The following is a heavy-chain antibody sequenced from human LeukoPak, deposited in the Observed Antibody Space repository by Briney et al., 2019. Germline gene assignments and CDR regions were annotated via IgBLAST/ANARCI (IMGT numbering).Heavy chain of an antibody. Sequence: SQTLSLICAISGDSVSSNSATWNWIRQSPSRGLEWLGRTYYRSKWYNDYALSVKSRITINPDTSKNQFSLQLNSVTPEDTAVYYCARGDSSSWYFLGAFDIWGQGTMVTVSS. CDR3: ARGDSSSWYFLGAFDI. V-gene: IGHV6-1*01. CDR2: TYYRSKWYN. J-gene: IGHJ3*02. CDR1: GDSVSSNSAT. D-gene: IGHD6-13*01.